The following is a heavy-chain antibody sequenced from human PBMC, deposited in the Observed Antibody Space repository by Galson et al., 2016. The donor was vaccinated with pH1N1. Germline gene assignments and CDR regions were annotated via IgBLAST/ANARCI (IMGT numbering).Heavy chain of an antibody. V-gene: IGHV3-11*06. CDR1: GFTFSDYY. CDR2: ISSISTDYT. Sequence: SLRLSCAASGFTFSDYYMNWVRQAPGKGLEWLSYISSISTDYTNYADSVKGRFTISRDNAKNSLYLEMNSLRAEDTAVYYCARGCEDDSDDGCAFDIWGQGTMVTVSS. D-gene: IGHD4-17*01. CDR3: ARGCEDDSDDGCAFDI. J-gene: IGHJ3*02.